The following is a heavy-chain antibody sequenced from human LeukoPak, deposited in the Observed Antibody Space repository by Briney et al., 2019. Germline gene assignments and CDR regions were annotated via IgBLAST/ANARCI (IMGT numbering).Heavy chain of an antibody. D-gene: IGHD1-1*01. Sequence: GGSLRLSCAVSGFTFSSYAMIWARQAPGKGLESVSLIRPSVESTYYAGSVKGRFTISRDNSKNTLYLQMNSLRVEDTAIYYCVKGAGSPYYHVYWSQGTLVTVPS. V-gene: IGHV3-23*01. J-gene: IGHJ4*02. CDR1: GFTFSSYA. CDR3: VKGAGSPYYHVY. CDR2: IRPSVEST.